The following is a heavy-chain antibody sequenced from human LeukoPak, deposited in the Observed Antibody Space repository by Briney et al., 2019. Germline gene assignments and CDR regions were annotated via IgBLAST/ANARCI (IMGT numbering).Heavy chain of an antibody. CDR2: ISYDGINK. J-gene: IGHJ3*02. Sequence: GRSLRLSCAASGFTFRSYTIHWVRQAPGKGLEWVAVISYDGINKYYADSVKGRFTISRDNAKNSLYLQMNSLRAEDTAVYYCARDPVVVPAAIPPDAFDIWGQGTMVTVSS. V-gene: IGHV3-30-3*01. D-gene: IGHD2-2*01. CDR1: GFTFRSYT. CDR3: ARDPVVVPAAIPPDAFDI.